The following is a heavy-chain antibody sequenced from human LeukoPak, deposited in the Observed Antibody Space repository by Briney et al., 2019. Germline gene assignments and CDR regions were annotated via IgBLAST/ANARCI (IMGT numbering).Heavy chain of an antibody. CDR1: GGSISSYY. CDR3: ARAPGWAAVNWFDP. V-gene: IGHV4-59*01. J-gene: IGHJ5*02. D-gene: IGHD1-26*01. Sequence: SETLSLTCTVSGGSISSYYWSWIRQPPGKGLEWIGYIYYSGSTNYNPSLKSRVTISVDTSKNQFSLKLSSVTAADTAVYYCARAPGWAAVNWFDPWGQGTLVTVSS. CDR2: IYYSGST.